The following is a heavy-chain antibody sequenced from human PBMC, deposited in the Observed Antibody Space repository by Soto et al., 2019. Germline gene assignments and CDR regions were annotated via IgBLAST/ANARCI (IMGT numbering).Heavy chain of an antibody. CDR2: IKQDGSVK. CDR3: SRYRGDNVVEY. Sequence: EVQLVESGGGLVQPGGSLRLSCAASGFTFSSSWMSWVRQAPGKGLEWVANIKQDGSVKYYVDSVNGRFTISRDNAKNSLYLQMNRLRAEATAVYYWSRYRGDNVVEYWGQGTLVTVSS. D-gene: IGHD5-12*01. V-gene: IGHV3-7*01. CDR1: GFTFSSSW. J-gene: IGHJ4*02.